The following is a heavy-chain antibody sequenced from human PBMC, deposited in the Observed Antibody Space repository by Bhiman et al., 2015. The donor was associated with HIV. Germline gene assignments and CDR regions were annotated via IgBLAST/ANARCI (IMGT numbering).Heavy chain of an antibody. CDR3: TRDLFAAADARGY. Sequence: EVQLVESGGGLVKPGGSLRLSCAASGFTFSTYSMNWVRQAPGKGLEWVSSLDSSSTYIYYADSVKGRVTISRDNAKNSLYLQMSSLRAEDTAVYYCTRDLFAAADARGYWGQGTLVSVSS. V-gene: IGHV3-21*01. CDR2: LDSSSTYI. J-gene: IGHJ4*02. CDR1: GFTFSTYS. D-gene: IGHD6-13*01.